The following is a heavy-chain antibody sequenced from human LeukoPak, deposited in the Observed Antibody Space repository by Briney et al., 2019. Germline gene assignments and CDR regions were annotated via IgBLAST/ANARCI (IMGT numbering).Heavy chain of an antibody. CDR2: ISSSSSYI. V-gene: IGHV3-21*01. Sequence: PGGSLKLSCAASGFTFSSYEMNWVRQAPGKGLEWVSSISSSSSYIYYADSVKGRFTISRDNAKNSLYLQMNSLRAEDTAVYYCARDQTVVWSGYYTPYNWFDPWGQGTLVTVSS. D-gene: IGHD3-3*01. CDR1: GFTFSSYE. J-gene: IGHJ5*02. CDR3: ARDQTVVWSGYYTPYNWFDP.